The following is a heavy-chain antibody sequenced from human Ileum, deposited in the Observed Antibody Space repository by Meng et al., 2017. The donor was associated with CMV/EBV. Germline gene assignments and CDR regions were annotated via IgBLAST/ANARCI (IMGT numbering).Heavy chain of an antibody. CDR1: GFTFSGAW. CDR3: TRGQYGKYGYFDY. D-gene: IGHD3-10*01. V-gene: IGHV3-74*01. CDR2: ISNDGRTK. J-gene: IGHJ4*02. Sequence: ATPGFTFSGAWMPWGRQVPGKGLVWVSRISNDGRTKNYADSVKGRFTVSRDNAKNILYLQMNSLRAEDTSLYYCTRGQYGKYGYFDYWGQGALVTVSS.